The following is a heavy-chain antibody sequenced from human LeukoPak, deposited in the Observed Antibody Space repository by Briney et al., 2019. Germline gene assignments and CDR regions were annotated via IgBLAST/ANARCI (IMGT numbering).Heavy chain of an antibody. CDR1: GYTFTSYG. V-gene: IGHV1-18*01. J-gene: IGHJ4*02. CDR2: ISAYNGNT. D-gene: IGHD6-13*01. Sequence: ASVKVSCKASGYTFTSYGISWVRQAPGQGLEWMGWISAYNGNTNYAQKLQGRVTMTRDMSTSTVYMELSSLRSEDTAVYYCARDEGGYSSSWYRIDYWGQGTLVTVSS. CDR3: ARDEGGYSSSWYRIDY.